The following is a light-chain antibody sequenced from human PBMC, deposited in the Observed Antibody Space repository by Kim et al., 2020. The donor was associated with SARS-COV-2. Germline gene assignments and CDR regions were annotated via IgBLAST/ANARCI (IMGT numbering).Light chain of an antibody. CDR3: CSYAGIYTYV. CDR2: DVT. CDR1: RSGLDCNNY. V-gene: IGLV2-11*01. Sequence: GENVTFSGPETRSGLDCNNYVSWCQRSPGKAPKLMIYDVTKRPSGVPDRFSGSKSCNTASLTISELQAEDEADYYCCSYAGIYTYVFGTGTKVTVL. J-gene: IGLJ1*01.